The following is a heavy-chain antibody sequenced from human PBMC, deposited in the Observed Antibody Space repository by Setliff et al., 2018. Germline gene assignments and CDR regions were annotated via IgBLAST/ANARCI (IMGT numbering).Heavy chain of an antibody. D-gene: IGHD3-10*01. CDR1: GASISSSSYY. CDR3: ARRPTGPGAPFDI. CDR2: IHYNGNL. J-gene: IGHJ3*02. V-gene: IGHV4-39*01. Sequence: SETLSLTCAVSGASISSSSYYWGWIRHSPGEGLEWIANIHYNGNLYYNPSLKNRATISMDTSKIQFSLKLISVTAADTALYFCARRPTGPGAPFDIWGHGTMVTVSS.